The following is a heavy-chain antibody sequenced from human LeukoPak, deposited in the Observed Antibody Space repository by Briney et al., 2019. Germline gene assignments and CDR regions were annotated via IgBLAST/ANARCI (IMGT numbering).Heavy chain of an antibody. CDR1: GYTFTGYY. CDR2: INPNSGGT. Sequence: ASVKVSCKASGYTFTGYYMHWVRQAPGQGLEWMGWINPNSGGTNYAQKFQGRVTMIRDTSISTAYMELSRLRSDDTAVYYCARDRTYYDSSGFDYWGQGTLVTVSS. D-gene: IGHD3-22*01. J-gene: IGHJ4*02. V-gene: IGHV1-2*02. CDR3: ARDRTYYDSSGFDY.